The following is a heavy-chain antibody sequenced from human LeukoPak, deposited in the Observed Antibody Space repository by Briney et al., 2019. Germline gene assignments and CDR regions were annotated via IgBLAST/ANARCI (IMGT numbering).Heavy chain of an antibody. J-gene: IGHJ4*02. Sequence: ASVKVSCTASGYTFANFGITWVRQASGQGLEWMGWISIYNGNTNYAQNLQGRVTLTTATSTSTAYMGLRSLRSDDTALYYCARTCSSSSCYMVHWGQGTLVTVSS. CDR2: ISIYNGNT. CDR3: ARTCSSSSCYMVH. V-gene: IGHV1-18*01. CDR1: GYTFANFG. D-gene: IGHD2-2*02.